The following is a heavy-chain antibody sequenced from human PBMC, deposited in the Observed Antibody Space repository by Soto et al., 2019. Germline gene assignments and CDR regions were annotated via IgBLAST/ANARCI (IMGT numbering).Heavy chain of an antibody. Sequence: QVRLHESGPGLVKPSETLSLTCTVSTDSFNDYYWSWIRQPPGKGLEWIGSIYHTGNTNYNPSLERRVSISVDTSKIQFSISLSSVSAADTAVYYCARDVGIHDAFDIWGQGTLVTVSS. CDR3: ARDVGIHDAFDI. V-gene: IGHV4-59*13. CDR1: TDSFNDYY. J-gene: IGHJ3*02. CDR2: IYHTGNT. D-gene: IGHD5-18*01.